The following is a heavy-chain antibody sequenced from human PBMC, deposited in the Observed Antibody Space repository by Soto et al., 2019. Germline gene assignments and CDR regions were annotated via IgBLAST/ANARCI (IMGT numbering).Heavy chain of an antibody. CDR3: ARWGTTRGLDV. CDR1: GFTFRSYV. V-gene: IGHV3-33*05. J-gene: IGHJ4*02. Sequence: QVHLVESGGGVVQPGTSLRLSCVGSGFTFRSYVIHWVRQAPGKGLEWVALTSYDGSNNFYGDSVKGRFTISRHNSRNTVELQMDSLIFEDTALYYCARWGTTRGLDVWGQRTLVSVSS. D-gene: IGHD3-16*01. CDR2: TSYDGSNN.